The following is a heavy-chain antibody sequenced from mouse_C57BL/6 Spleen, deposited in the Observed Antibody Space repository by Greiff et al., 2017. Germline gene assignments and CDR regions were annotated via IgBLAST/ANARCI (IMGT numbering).Heavy chain of an antibody. V-gene: IGHV1-64*01. J-gene: IGHJ4*01. CDR3: ARGGHSHGAMDY. CDR2: IHPNSGST. CDR1: GYTFTSYW. Sequence: VQLQQPGAELVKPGASVKLSCKASGYTFTSYWMHWVKQRPGQGLEWIGMIHPNSGSTNYNEKFKSKATLTVDKSSSTAYMQLSSLTSEDSAVYYCARGGHSHGAMDYWGQGTSVTVSS.